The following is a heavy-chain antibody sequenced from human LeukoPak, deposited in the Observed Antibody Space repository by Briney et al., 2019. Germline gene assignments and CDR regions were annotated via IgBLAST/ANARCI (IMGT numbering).Heavy chain of an antibody. D-gene: IGHD3-10*01. J-gene: IGHJ4*02. CDR3: AKDQWRGSGSYTIDY. Sequence: GGSLRLSCAASGFTFSSYAMSWVRQAPGKGLEWVSAISGSGGSTYYADSVKGRFTISRDNSKNTLYLQMNSLRAEDTAVYYCAKDQWRGSGSYTIDYWGQGTLVTVSS. CDR2: ISGSGGST. CDR1: GFTFSSYA. V-gene: IGHV3-23*01.